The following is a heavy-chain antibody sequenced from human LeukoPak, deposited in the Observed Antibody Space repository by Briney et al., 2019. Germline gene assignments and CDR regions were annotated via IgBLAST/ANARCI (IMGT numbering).Heavy chain of an antibody. D-gene: IGHD5-24*01. CDR2: IYHSGST. J-gene: IGHJ4*02. Sequence: KPSETLSLTCAVSGGSISSGGYSWSWIRQPPGKGLEWIGYIYHSGSTYYNPSLKSRVTISVDRSKNQFSLKLSSVTAADTAVYYCARGRPPQMASNAYYFDYWGQGTLVTVSS. V-gene: IGHV4-30-2*01. CDR3: ARGRPPQMASNAYYFDY. CDR1: GGSISSGGYS.